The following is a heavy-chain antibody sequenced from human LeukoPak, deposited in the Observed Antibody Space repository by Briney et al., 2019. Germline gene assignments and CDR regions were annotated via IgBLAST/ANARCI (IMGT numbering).Heavy chain of an antibody. CDR1: GFTFSSYG. D-gene: IGHD6-19*01. J-gene: IGHJ3*02. CDR2: ISGSGGST. CDR3: AKGVAVAGMRAFDT. Sequence: GGSLRLSCAASGFTFSSYGTSWVRQAPGKGLEWVSAISGSGGSTYYADSVKGRFTISRDNSKNTLYLQMNSLRAEDTAVYYCAKGVAVAGMRAFDTWGQGTMVTVSS. V-gene: IGHV3-23*01.